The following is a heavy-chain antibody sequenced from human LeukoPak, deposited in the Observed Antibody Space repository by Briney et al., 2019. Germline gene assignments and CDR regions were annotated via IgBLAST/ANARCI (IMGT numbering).Heavy chain of an antibody. V-gene: IGHV4-59*12. D-gene: IGHD2-2*01. CDR2: IYYSGST. CDR3: ARDKCSSTSCYFDY. J-gene: IGHJ4*02. Sequence: SETLSLTCTVSGGSISSYYWSWIRQPPGKGLEWIGYIYYSGSTNYNPSLKSRLTISVDTSKNQFSLKLSSVTAADTAVYYCARDKCSSTSCYFDYWGQGTLVTVSS. CDR1: GGSISSYY.